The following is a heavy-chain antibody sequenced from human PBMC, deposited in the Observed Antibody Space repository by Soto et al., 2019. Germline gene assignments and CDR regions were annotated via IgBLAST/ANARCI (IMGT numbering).Heavy chain of an antibody. D-gene: IGHD6-19*01. CDR3: ARDQRASIAVAGPGWFDP. CDR1: GFTFSSYA. J-gene: IGHJ5*02. CDR2: ISDDGSNK. Sequence: GGSLRLSCAASGFTFSSYAMHWVRQAPGKGLEWVAVISDDGSNKYYADSVKGRFTISRDNSKNTLYLQMNSLRAEDTAVYYCARDQRASIAVAGPGWFDPWGQGTLVTVSS. V-gene: IGHV3-30-3*01.